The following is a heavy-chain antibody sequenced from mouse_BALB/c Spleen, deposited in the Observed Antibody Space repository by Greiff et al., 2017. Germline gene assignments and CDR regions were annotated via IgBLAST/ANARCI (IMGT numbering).Heavy chain of an antibody. J-gene: IGHJ2*01. CDR3: ARPYTMITTYYFDY. D-gene: IGHD2-4*01. CDR2: ISSGGSYT. V-gene: IGHV5-6*01. CDR1: GFTFSSYG. Sequence: EVHLVESGGDLVKPGGSLKLSCAASGFTFSSYGMSWVRQTPDKRLEWVATISSGGSYTYYPDSVKGRFTISRDNAKNTLYLQMSSLKSEDTAMYYCARPYTMITTYYFDYWGQGTTLTVSS.